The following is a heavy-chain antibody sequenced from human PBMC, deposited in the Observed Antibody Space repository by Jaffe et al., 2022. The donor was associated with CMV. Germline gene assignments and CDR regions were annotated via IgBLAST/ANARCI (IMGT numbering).Heavy chain of an antibody. CDR3: ARIGGNVAGLKYYFDY. J-gene: IGHJ4*02. Sequence: QVQLQESGPGLLKPAETLSLTCNVSGDFSRTYYWSWLRQSPGKTLEFVGYIYHTGKPDYNPSLQNRVSISADTSTNQFSLKLASVTAADTAVYYCARIGGNVAGLKYYFDYWGPGILVTVSS. D-gene: IGHD6-19*01. CDR1: GDFSRTYY. CDR2: IYHTGKP. V-gene: IGHV4-59*01.